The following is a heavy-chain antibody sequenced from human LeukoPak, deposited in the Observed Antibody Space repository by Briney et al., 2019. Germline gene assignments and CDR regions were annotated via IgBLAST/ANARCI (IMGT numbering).Heavy chain of an antibody. CDR1: GYTFTGYY. Sequence: GASLKVSCKASGYTFTGYYMHWVRQAPGQGLEWMGWINPNSGGTNYAQKFQGRVTMTRDTSISTAYMELSRLRSDDTAVYYCARGRNYYDSSGYYLNNKGYYFDYWGQGTLVTVSS. CDR3: ARGRNYYDSSGYYLNNKGYYFDY. J-gene: IGHJ4*02. V-gene: IGHV1-2*02. D-gene: IGHD3-22*01. CDR2: INPNSGGT.